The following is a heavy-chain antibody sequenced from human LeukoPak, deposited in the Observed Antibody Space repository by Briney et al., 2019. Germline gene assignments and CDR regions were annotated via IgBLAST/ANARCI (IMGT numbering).Heavy chain of an antibody. V-gene: IGHV3-74*01. D-gene: IGHD3-10*02. CDR3: ARRGLVPAFDI. Sequence: GGSLRLTCAASGFTFSSYWMHWVRQAPGKGLVWLSRVNSDGNITTYADSVRGRFTISRDNAKNTLYLQMNSLRAEDTAVYYCARRGLVPAFDIWGQGTMVSVTS. CDR2: VNSDGNIT. J-gene: IGHJ3*02. CDR1: GFTFSSYW.